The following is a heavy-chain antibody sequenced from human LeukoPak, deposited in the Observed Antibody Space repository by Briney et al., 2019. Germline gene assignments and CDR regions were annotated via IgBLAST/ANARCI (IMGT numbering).Heavy chain of an antibody. CDR3: AKSHSSSWLPFDY. D-gene: IGHD6-13*01. CDR1: GFTFSSYG. J-gene: IGHJ4*02. V-gene: IGHV3-30*18. CDR2: ISYDGSNK. Sequence: GGSLRLSCAASGFTFSSYGMHWVRQAPGKGLEWVAVISYDGSNKYYADSVKGRFTISRDNSKNTLYLQMNSLRAEDTAVYYCAKSHSSSWLPFDYWGQGTLVTVSS.